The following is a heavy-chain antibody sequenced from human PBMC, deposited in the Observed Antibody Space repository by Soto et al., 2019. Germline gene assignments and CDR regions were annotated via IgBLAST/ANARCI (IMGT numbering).Heavy chain of an antibody. V-gene: IGHV4-34*01. CDR2: INHSGST. D-gene: IGHD2-15*01. Sequence: SETLSLTCAVYGGSFSGYYWSWIRQPPGKGLEWIGEINHSGSTNYNPSLKSRATISVDTSKNQFSLKLSSVTAADTAVYYCATLTVYCSGGSCYSGAAFDIWGQGTMVT. CDR3: ATLTVYCSGGSCYSGAAFDI. CDR1: GGSFSGYY. J-gene: IGHJ3*02.